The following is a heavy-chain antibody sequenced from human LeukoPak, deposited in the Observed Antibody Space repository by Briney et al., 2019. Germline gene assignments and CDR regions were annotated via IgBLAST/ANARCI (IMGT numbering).Heavy chain of an antibody. J-gene: IGHJ4*02. Sequence: PGGSLRPSCAASGFTFSSYGMHWVRQAPGKGLEWVAFIRYDGSNKYYADSVKGRFTISRDNSKNTLYLQMNSLRAEDTAVYYCAKTPKRLEPRYPLDYWGQGTLVTVSS. CDR1: GFTFSSYG. CDR2: IRYDGSNK. CDR3: AKTPKRLEPRYPLDY. D-gene: IGHD2-2*02. V-gene: IGHV3-30*02.